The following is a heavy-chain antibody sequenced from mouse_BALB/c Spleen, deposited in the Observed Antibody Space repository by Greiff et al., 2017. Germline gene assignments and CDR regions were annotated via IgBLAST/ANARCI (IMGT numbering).Heavy chain of an antibody. CDR1: GFSLTSYG. CDR3: SGDRGYAMDY. CDR2: IWAGGST. Sequence: QVQLKESGPGLVAPSQSLSITCTVSGFSLTSYGVHWVRQHPGKGLEWRGVIWAGGSTNYNSALMSRLSISKDNSKSQVFLKMNNLQTDDTAMYYCSGDRGYAMDYWGQGTTVTVSS. V-gene: IGHV2-9*02. J-gene: IGHJ4*01.